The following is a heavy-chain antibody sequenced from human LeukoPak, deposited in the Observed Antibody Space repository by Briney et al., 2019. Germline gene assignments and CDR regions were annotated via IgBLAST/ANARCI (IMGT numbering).Heavy chain of an antibody. D-gene: IGHD4-23*01. CDR3: ASGNEYYYYGMDV. J-gene: IGHJ6*02. CDR2: IYHSGST. V-gene: IGHV4-30-2*01. Sequence: TLSLTCAVSGGSISSGGYSWSWIRQPPGKGLEWIGYIYHSGSTYYNPSLKSRVTISVDRSKNQFSLKLSSVTAADTVVYYCASGNEYYYYGMDVWGQGTTVTVSS. CDR1: GGSISSGGYS.